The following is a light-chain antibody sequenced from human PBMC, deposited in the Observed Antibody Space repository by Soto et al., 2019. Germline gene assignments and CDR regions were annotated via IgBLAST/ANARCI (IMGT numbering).Light chain of an antibody. Sequence: EIQMTQSPSSLSAAVGDRVTITFRSSQSISSYLNWYQQKPGKAPKLLIYAASSLQSGVPSRFSGSGSATDFTLTISSLQPDDFATYYCQQSYSTPYTFGQGTNVDIK. J-gene: IGKJ2*01. V-gene: IGKV1-39*01. CDR1: QSISSY. CDR2: AAS. CDR3: QQSYSTPYT.